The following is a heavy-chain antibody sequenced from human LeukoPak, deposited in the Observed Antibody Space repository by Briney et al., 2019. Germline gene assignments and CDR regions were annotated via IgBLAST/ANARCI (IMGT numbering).Heavy chain of an antibody. CDR2: IRYDGSNK. J-gene: IGHJ4*02. D-gene: IGHD3-9*01. CDR1: GFTFSSYG. Sequence: PGGSLRLSCAASGFTFSSYGMHWARQAPGKGLEWVAFIRYDGSNKYYADSVKGRFTISRDNSKNTLYLQMNSLRAEDTAVYYCAKNYDILTGPSPHFDYWGQGTLVTVSS. V-gene: IGHV3-30*02. CDR3: AKNYDILTGPSPHFDY.